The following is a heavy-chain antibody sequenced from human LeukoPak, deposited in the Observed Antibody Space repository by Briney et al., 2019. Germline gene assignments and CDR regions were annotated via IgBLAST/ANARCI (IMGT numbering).Heavy chain of an antibody. Sequence: PSETLSLTCTVSGGSISSYYWSWVRQPAGKGLEWIGRTYTSGSTNYNPSLKSRVTMSVDTSKNQFSLKLSSVTAADTAVYYCARDRYYDSSGYYYYYSYYMDVWGKGTTVTVSS. CDR3: ARDRYYDSSGYYYYYSYYMDV. CDR1: GGSISSYY. J-gene: IGHJ6*03. CDR2: TYTSGST. D-gene: IGHD3-22*01. V-gene: IGHV4-4*07.